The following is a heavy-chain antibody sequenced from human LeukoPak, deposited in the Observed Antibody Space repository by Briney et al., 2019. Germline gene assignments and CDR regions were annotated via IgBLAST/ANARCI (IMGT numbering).Heavy chain of an antibody. D-gene: IGHD3-10*01. CDR2: INPNSGGT. V-gene: IGHV1-2*02. J-gene: IGHJ6*03. CDR1: GYTFTGYY. CDR3: ARDRGSGDYYYMDV. Sequence: ASVKVSCKASGYTFTGYYMHWVRQAPGQGLEWMGWINPNSGGTNYTQKFQGRVTMTRDTSISTAYMELSRLRSDDTAVYYCARDRGSGDYYYMDVWGKGTTVTVSS.